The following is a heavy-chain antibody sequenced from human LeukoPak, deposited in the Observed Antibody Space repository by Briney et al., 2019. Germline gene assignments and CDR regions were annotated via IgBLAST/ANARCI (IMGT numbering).Heavy chain of an antibody. Sequence: PGGSLRLSCAASEFTFSNYWMVWVRQAPGKGPVWVSHINSDGSSTNYADPVKGRFTISRDNAKNTLYLQMNSLRAEDTAVYYCARKRPYGMDVWGQGTTLTVSS. J-gene: IGHJ6*02. CDR1: EFTFSNYW. CDR2: INSDGSST. V-gene: IGHV3-74*01. CDR3: ARKRPYGMDV.